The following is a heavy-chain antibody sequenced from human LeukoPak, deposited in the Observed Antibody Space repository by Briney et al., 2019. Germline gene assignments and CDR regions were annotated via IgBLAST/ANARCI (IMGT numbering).Heavy chain of an antibody. CDR2: ISSGDNT. CDR1: GFTVSRNY. V-gene: IGHV3-53*01. D-gene: IGHD3-22*01. J-gene: IGHJ3*02. CDR3: ARNDRGAFDI. Sequence: GGSLRLACAASGFTVSRNYMSWVRQAPGKGLEWFSVISSGDNTYYTDSVKGRFTISRDNSKNTLYLQMSSLRVEDTAVYYCARNDRGAFDICGQGTMVTVSS.